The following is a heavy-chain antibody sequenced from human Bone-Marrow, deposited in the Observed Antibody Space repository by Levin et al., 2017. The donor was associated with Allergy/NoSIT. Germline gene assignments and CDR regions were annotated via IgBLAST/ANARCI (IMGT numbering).Heavy chain of an antibody. CDR2: ISNSGGST. J-gene: IGHJ6*03. V-gene: IGHV3-23*01. CDR3: AAHPDYYYYYYTDV. Sequence: GGSLRLSCAASGFSFSSYAMSWVRQAPGKGLEWVSTISNSGGSTYYADSVKGRFTISRDNSKNTLYVQMNSLRAEDTAVYYCAAHPDYYYYYYTDVWGKETTVTVSS. CDR1: GFSFSSYA.